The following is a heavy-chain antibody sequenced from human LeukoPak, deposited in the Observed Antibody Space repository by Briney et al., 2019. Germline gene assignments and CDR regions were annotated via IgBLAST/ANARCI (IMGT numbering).Heavy chain of an antibody. CDR1: GDSISSGHYY. D-gene: IGHD1-26*01. Sequence: PSQTLSLTCTVSGDSISSGHYYWSWIRQHPGKGLEWIGYIFYTGIITYNPSLKSRVIISVDTSKNQLSLKLSSVTSADTAVYYCARTVGARTFYLGYWGHGTLVTVSS. CDR2: IFYTGII. J-gene: IGHJ4*01. CDR3: ARTVGARTFYLGY. V-gene: IGHV4-31*03.